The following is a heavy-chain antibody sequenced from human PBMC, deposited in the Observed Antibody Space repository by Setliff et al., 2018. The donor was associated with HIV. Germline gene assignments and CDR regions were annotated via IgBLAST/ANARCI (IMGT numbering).Heavy chain of an antibody. D-gene: IGHD7-27*01. Sequence: GGSLRLSCEASGFSLSSYSMNWVRQAPGKGLEWVSYISSSGSTIYYAESVKGRFTISRDNAKNSLYLQMNSLRAEDTAVYYCAGGTGYYYYYGMDVWGQGTTVTVSS. CDR2: ISSSGSTI. CDR3: AGGTGYYYYYGMDV. J-gene: IGHJ6*02. CDR1: GFSLSSYS. V-gene: IGHV3-48*04.